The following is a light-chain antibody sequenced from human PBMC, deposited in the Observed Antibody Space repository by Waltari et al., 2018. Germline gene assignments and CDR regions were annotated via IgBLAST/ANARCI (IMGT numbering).Light chain of an antibody. CDR1: RSVGTN. J-gene: IGKJ1*01. CDR3: QQYNGWRT. Sequence: IPLTQSPATLSASPGERATLSCRASRSVGTNLAWYQQERGQAPRLLIYGASFRATGTPDRFTGSGSGTDFTLTISSLQSEDFALYFCQQYNGWRTFGQGTTVDMK. CDR2: GAS. V-gene: IGKV3-15*01.